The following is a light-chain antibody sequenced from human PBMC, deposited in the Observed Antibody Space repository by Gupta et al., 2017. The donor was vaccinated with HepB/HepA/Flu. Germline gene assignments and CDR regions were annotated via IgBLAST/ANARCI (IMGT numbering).Light chain of an antibody. CDR2: AAS. J-gene: IGKJ4*01. Sequence: DIQVTQSPSFLSASVGDRVIITCRASQGISSYLAWYQQKAGKAPKLLIYAASTLHSGVPSRFSGSGSGTEFTLTISSRHPEDFATYYCQQRNIYPLTFGGGTKVEIK. V-gene: IGKV1-9*01. CDR1: QGISSY. CDR3: QQRNIYPLT.